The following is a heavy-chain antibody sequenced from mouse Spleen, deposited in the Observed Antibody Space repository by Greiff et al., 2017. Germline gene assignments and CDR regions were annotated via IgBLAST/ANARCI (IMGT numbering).Heavy chain of an antibody. CDR1: GYAFSSYW. Sequence: QVQLKQSGAELVKPGASVKISCKASGYAFSSYWMNWVKQRPGKGLEWIGQIYPGDGDTNYNGKFKGKATLTADKSSSTAYMQLSSLTSEDSAVYFCARHYYGSSPAWFAYWGQGTLVTVSA. D-gene: IGHD1-1*01. J-gene: IGHJ3*01. CDR3: ARHYYGSSPAWFAY. CDR2: IYPGDGDT. V-gene: IGHV1-80*01.